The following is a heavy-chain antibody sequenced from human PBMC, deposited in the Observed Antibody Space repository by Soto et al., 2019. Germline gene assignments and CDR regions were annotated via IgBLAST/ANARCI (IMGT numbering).Heavy chain of an antibody. CDR2: IYHSGST. V-gene: IGHV4-4*02. Sequence: QVQLQESGPGLVKPSGTLSLTCAVSGGSISSSNWWSWVRQPPGKGLEWIGEIYHSGSTNYNPSLKSRVTISVDKSKNQFSLKLSSVTAADTAVYYCASLKRSGSYYKDDYYYYGMDVWGQGTTVTVSS. D-gene: IGHD3-10*01. CDR3: ASLKRSGSYYKDDYYYYGMDV. J-gene: IGHJ6*02. CDR1: GGSISSSNW.